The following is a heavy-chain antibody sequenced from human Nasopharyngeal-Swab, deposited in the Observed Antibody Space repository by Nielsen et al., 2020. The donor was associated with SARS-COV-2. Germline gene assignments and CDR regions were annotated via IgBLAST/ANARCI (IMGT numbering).Heavy chain of an antibody. D-gene: IGHD5-18*01. Sequence: GESLKISCAASGFTFSSYSMNWVRQAPGKGLEWVSSISSSTSYIYYADSVKGRFTISRDSAKNSLYLQMNSLRAEDTAVYYCARALGYSYGKDAFDIWGQGTMVTVSS. CDR1: GFTFSSYS. CDR2: ISSSTSYI. CDR3: ARALGYSYGKDAFDI. V-gene: IGHV3-21*01. J-gene: IGHJ3*02.